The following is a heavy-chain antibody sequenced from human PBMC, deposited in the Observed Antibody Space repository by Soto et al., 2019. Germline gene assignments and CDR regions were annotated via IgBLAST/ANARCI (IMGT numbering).Heavy chain of an antibody. D-gene: IGHD4-17*01. V-gene: IGHV4-59*01. CDR1: GGSISSYY. J-gene: IGHJ5*02. CDR2: IYYSGST. Sequence: QVQLQESGPGLVKPSETLSLTCTVSGGSISSYYWSWIRQPPGKGLEWIGYIYYSGSTNYNPSLKSRVTISVDPSKTQFSLKLSSVTAADPAVYYCARTLFTYGNWFDPWGQGTLVTVSS. CDR3: ARTLFTYGNWFDP.